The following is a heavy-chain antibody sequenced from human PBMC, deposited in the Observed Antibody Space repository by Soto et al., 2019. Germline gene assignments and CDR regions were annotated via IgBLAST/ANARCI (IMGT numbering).Heavy chain of an antibody. CDR3: AKDLQFSGWLSAQTFDY. V-gene: IGHV3-23*01. CDR1: GFTFNSHA. Sequence: EVQLLESGGGLVQPGGSLRLSCAVSGFTFNSHAMSWVRQAPGKGLECVSSITGSGDSTYYAGSVKGRFTISRDKSKSTLYLQMNSLRAEDTAVYYCAKDLQFSGWLSAQTFDYWGQGTQVTVSS. D-gene: IGHD6-19*01. J-gene: IGHJ4*02. CDR2: ITGSGDST.